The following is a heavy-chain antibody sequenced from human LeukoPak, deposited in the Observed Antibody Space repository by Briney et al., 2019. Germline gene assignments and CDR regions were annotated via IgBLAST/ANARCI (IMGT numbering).Heavy chain of an antibody. Sequence: GGSLRLSCAASGFTFSSYAMSWVRQAPGKGLEWVAAISGSGGSTYYADSVKGRFTISRENSKNTLYLQMNSLRAEDTAVYYCAKAPYSSGTPPDYWGQGTLVTVSS. J-gene: IGHJ4*02. CDR2: ISGSGGST. V-gene: IGHV3-23*01. CDR3: AKAPYSSGTPPDY. D-gene: IGHD6-19*01. CDR1: GFTFSSYA.